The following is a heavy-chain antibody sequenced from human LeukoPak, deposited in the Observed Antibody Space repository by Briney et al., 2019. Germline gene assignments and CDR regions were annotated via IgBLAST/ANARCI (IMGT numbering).Heavy chain of an antibody. Sequence: SETLSLTCTVSGGSISSSSDYWGWIRQPPGKGLEWIGSIYYSGSTYYNPSLKSRVTISVDTSKNQFSLKLSSVTAADTAVYYCARVVEAAALGTADDWFDPWGQGTLVTVSS. J-gene: IGHJ5*02. CDR2: IYYSGST. D-gene: IGHD6-13*01. CDR3: ARVVEAAALGTADDWFDP. CDR1: GGSISSSSDY. V-gene: IGHV4-39*07.